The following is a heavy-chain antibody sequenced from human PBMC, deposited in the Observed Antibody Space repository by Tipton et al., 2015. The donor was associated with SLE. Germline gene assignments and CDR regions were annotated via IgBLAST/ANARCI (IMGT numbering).Heavy chain of an antibody. J-gene: IGHJ5*02. CDR2: FFVTGTT. D-gene: IGHD3-22*01. CDR1: NGSISNFY. V-gene: IGHV4-4*08. CDR3: ARRHYYEDSGYHSDWFDP. Sequence: TLSLTCTVSNGSISNFYWSWIRQPPGQGLEWLGYFFVTGTTNYNPSLKSRLTISADTSKNQISLKLNSVTAADTAVYYCARRHYYEDSGYHSDWFDPWGQGTLVTVRS.